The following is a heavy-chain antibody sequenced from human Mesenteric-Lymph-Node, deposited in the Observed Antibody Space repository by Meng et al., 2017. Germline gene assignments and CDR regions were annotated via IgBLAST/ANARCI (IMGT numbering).Heavy chain of an antibody. D-gene: IGHD2-21*01. Sequence: QAQLQEARPGLVKPSDTLSLTCAVSGYSISSTNWWGWIRQPPGKGLEWIGYIYYSGSTFYNPSLKSRVTMSVDTSKNQFSLNLNSMTAADTAVYYCASFDHIPRRNYFDYWGQGTLVTVSS. CDR2: IYYSGST. V-gene: IGHV4-28*01. J-gene: IGHJ4*02. CDR3: ASFDHIPRRNYFDY. CDR1: GYSISSTNW.